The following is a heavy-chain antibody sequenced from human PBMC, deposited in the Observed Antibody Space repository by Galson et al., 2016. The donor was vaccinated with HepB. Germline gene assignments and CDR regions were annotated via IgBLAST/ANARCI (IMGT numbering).Heavy chain of an antibody. Sequence: LRLSCAASGFTFSSYGMHWVRQAPGKGLEWVAFISYDGSNKKYADSVKGRFTISRDNSKNMLTLQMNSLRAEDTAVYYCARGSYPSGAFDYWGQGALVTVSS. CDR3: ARGSYPSGAFDY. CDR2: ISYDGSNK. CDR1: GFTFSSYG. D-gene: IGHD3-10*01. V-gene: IGHV3-30*03. J-gene: IGHJ4*02.